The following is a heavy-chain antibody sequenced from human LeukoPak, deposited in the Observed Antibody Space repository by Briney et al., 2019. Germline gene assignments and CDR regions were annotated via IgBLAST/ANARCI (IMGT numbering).Heavy chain of an antibody. D-gene: IGHD5-24*01. CDR3: AKERRDRYLAEYFHH. V-gene: IGHV3-11*04. CDR1: GFTFSDYY. CDR2: ISSSGSTI. J-gene: IGHJ1*01. Sequence: GGSLRLSCAASGFTFSDYYMSWIRQAPGKGLEWVSYISSSGSTIYYADSVKGRFTISRDNAKNSLYLQMNSLRAEDTAVYYCAKERRDRYLAEYFHHWGQGTLVTVSS.